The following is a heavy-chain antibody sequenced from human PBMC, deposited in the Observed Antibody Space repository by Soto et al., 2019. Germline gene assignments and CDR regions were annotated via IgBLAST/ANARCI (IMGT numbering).Heavy chain of an antibody. CDR2: VYYDGSNQ. J-gene: IGHJ4*02. V-gene: IGHV3-33*01. Sequence: QVELVESGGGVVQPGTSLRLSCAASGFTCNNYGMHWVRQAPGKGLEWVAIVYYDGSNQYYADSVKGRFTISRDNSKNTLYLQINSLRVDDTAMYYCARDLSDYWGQGTLVTVSS. CDR1: GFTCNNYG. CDR3: ARDLSDY.